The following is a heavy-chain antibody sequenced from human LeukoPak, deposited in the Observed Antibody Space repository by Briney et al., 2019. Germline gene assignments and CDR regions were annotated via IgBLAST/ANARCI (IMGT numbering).Heavy chain of an antibody. CDR2: IYYSGST. Sequence: PSETLSLTCSVSGASISSSDYFWAWIRQPPGKGLEWIGSIYYSGSTYYNPSLRGRVTISIDTSKNQFSVKLTTVTAADTAVYYCRGCARKGPAASPLYYYYYMDVWGKGTTVTVSS. CDR1: GASISSSDYF. V-gene: IGHV4-39*01. D-gene: IGHD2-2*01. J-gene: IGHJ6*03. CDR3: RGCARKGPAASPLYYYYYMDV.